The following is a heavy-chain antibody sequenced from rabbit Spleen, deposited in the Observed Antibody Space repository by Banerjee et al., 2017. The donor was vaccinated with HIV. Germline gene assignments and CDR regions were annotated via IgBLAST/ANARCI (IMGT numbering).Heavy chain of an antibody. CDR2: IHAGSSGTT. V-gene: IGHV1S45*01. CDR1: GVSLSDKDV. D-gene: IGHD6-1*01. J-gene: IGHJ4*01. CDR3: ARDVGYYYSYSNLDL. Sequence: QEQLTETGRGLVQPGGSLTLTCKASGVSLSDKDVMCWVRQAPGKGLEWIACIHAGSSGTTYYASWAKGRFTISKTSSTTVTLQMTSLTAADTATYFCARDVGYYYSYSNLDLWGPGTLVTVS.